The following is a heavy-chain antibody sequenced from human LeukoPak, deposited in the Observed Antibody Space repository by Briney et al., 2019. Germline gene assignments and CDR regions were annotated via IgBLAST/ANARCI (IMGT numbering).Heavy chain of an antibody. CDR3: ARQGCSSTSCWIDDY. D-gene: IGHD2-2*01. V-gene: IGHV5-51*01. CDR1: GYSFTSYW. CDR2: FYPGDSDT. Sequence: NPGESLKISCKGSGYSFTSYWIGWVRPMPGKGLEWMGIFYPGDSDTRYSPSFQGQVTISADKSISTAYLQWSSLKASDTAMYYCARQGCSSTSCWIDDYWGQGTLVTVSS. J-gene: IGHJ4*02.